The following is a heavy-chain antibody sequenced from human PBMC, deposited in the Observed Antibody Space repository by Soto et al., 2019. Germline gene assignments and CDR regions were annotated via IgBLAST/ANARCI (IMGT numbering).Heavy chain of an antibody. J-gene: IGHJ4*02. Sequence: PGGSLRLSCEASVFTFSSYCMTWVRQAPGKGLEWVSAISGSGGSTYYADPVKGRFTISRDNSKNTLYLQMNSLRAEDTAVYYCAQDRREPQKEYSSFEYWGQGTLVPVSP. CDR1: VFTFSSYC. CDR2: ISGSGGST. CDR3: AQDRREPQKEYSSFEY. V-gene: IGHV3-23*01. D-gene: IGHD6-6*01.